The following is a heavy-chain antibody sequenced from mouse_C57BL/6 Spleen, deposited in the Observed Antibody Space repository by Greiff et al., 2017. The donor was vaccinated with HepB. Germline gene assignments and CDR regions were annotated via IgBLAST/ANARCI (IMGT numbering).Heavy chain of an antibody. CDR1: GYTFTSYW. J-gene: IGHJ1*03. Sequence: QVQLQQPGAELVKPGASVKLSCKASGYTFTSYWMQWVKQRPGQGLEWIGEIDPSDSYTNYNQKFKGKATLTVDTSSSTAYMQLSSLTSEDSAVYYCARRGAYYSCHWYFDVWGTGTTVTVSS. CDR3: ARRGAYYSCHWYFDV. V-gene: IGHV1-50*01. D-gene: IGHD2-12*01. CDR2: IDPSDSYT.